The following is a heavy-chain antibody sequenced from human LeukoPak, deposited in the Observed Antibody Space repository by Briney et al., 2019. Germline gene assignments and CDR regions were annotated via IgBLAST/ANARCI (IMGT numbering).Heavy chain of an antibody. CDR2: IYHSGST. CDR1: GGSISSSNW. CDR3: ARNGDYGRLGFDY. Sequence: KPSETLSLTCAVSGGSISSSNWWSWVRPPPGKGLEWIGEIYHSGSTNYNPSLKSRATISVDKSKNQFSLKLSSVTAADTAVYYCARNGDYGRLGFDYWGQGTLVTVSS. J-gene: IGHJ4*02. V-gene: IGHV4-4*02. D-gene: IGHD4-17*01.